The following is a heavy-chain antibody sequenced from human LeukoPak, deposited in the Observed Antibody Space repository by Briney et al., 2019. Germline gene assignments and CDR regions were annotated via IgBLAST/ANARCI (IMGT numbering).Heavy chain of an antibody. J-gene: IGHJ4*02. Sequence: ASVKVSCKASGYTFTAYYMHWVRQAPGQGLEWMGWINPNSGGTNYAQKFQGRVTMTRDTSINTAYMELSRLRSDDTAVYYCARDQAYNTAQGVVDYWGQGTLVTVSS. V-gene: IGHV1-2*02. CDR2: INPNSGGT. CDR3: ARDQAYNTAQGVVDY. CDR1: GYTFTAYY. D-gene: IGHD1-14*01.